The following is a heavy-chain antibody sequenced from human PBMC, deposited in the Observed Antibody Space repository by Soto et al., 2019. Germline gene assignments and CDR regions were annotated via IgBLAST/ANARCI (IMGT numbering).Heavy chain of an antibody. J-gene: IGHJ4*02. CDR1: GFTFSSYA. Sequence: EVQLLESGGGLVQPGGSLSLSCAASGFTFSSYAMSWVRQAPGKGLEWVSAISGSGGSTYYADSVKGRFTISRDNSKNALYLQMNSLRAEDTAVYYCAKDRLVGATYDYWGQGTLVTVSS. CDR2: ISGSGGST. V-gene: IGHV3-23*01. CDR3: AKDRLVGATYDY. D-gene: IGHD1-26*01.